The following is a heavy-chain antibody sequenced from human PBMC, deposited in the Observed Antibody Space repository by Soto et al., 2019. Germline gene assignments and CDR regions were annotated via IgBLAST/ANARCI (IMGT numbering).Heavy chain of an antibody. Sequence: SETLSLTCTVSGGSISSGGYYWSWIRQHPGKGLEWIGYIYYSGSTYYNPSLKSRVTISVGTSKNQFSLKLSSVTAADTAVYYCARDRLTGDPEAFDIWGQGTMVTVSS. V-gene: IGHV4-31*03. CDR2: IYYSGST. J-gene: IGHJ3*02. D-gene: IGHD7-27*01. CDR3: ARDRLTGDPEAFDI. CDR1: GGSISSGGYY.